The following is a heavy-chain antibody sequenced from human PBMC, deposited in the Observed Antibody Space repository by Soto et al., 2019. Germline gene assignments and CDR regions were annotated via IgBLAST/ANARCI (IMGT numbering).Heavy chain of an antibody. V-gene: IGHV1-46*01. CDR3: ARDQSFDRNYYYGIEV. CDR2: ISPSNGNT. J-gene: IGHJ6*02. CDR1: GSTFTNYY. Sequence: ASLKVSCNTAGSTFTNYYMHCVRHTPGQGLEWMGIISPSNGNTRYAQKFQGRVTMTTDTSTNTVYMELRSLRSDDTAVYYCARDQSFDRNYYYGIEVWGQGTTVTVSS.